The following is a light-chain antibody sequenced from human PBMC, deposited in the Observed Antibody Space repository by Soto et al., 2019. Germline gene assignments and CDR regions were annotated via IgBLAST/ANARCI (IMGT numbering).Light chain of an antibody. CDR3: QQYDTSPPMYT. CDR2: GAS. V-gene: IGKV3-20*01. Sequence: EIVLTQSAGTLSLSPGERATLSCRASQSVSTNYLAWYQQKPGQAPRLLIYGASNRATGIPDRFSGSGSGTDFTLTISRLEPDDVAVYYCQQYDTSPPMYTFGQGTKVDIK. CDR1: QSVSTNY. J-gene: IGKJ2*01.